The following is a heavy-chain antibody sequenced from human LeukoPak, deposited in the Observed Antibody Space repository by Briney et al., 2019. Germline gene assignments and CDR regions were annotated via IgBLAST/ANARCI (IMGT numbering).Heavy chain of an antibody. CDR3: ARHDVVSRAFDI. CDR2: IYYSGST. V-gene: IGHV4-59*01. J-gene: IGHJ3*02. CDR1: GGSISNYY. Sequence: SETLSLTCTVSGGSISNYYWSWIRQAPGKGLEWIGHIYYSGSTNYNPSLKSRVTISVDTSKNQFSLKLSSVTAADTAVYYCARHDVVSRAFDIWGPGTMVTVSS. D-gene: IGHD2-15*01.